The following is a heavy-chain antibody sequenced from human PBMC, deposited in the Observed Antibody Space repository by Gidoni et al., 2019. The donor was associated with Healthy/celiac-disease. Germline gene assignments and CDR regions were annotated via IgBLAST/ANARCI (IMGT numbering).Heavy chain of an antibody. CDR1: GGSISSYY. CDR3: ARDRQGFGIYYGMDV. Sequence: QVQLQESGPGLVKPSETLSLTCPVSGGSISSYYWSWIRQPPGKGLEWIGYIYYSGGTNYNPSLKSRVTISVDTSKNQFSLKLSSVTAADTAVYYCARDRQGFGIYYGMDVWGKGTTVTVSS. D-gene: IGHD3-10*01. V-gene: IGHV4-59*01. CDR2: IYYSGGT. J-gene: IGHJ6*04.